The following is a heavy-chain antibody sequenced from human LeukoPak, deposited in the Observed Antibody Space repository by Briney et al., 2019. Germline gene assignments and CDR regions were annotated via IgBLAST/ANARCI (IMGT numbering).Heavy chain of an antibody. CDR1: GGSISSSSYY. Sequence: SETLSLTCTVSGGSISSSSYYRGWIRQPPGKGLEWIGSIYYSGSTYYNPSLKSRATISVDTSKNQFSLKLSSVTAADTAVYYCARAGGNCGGDCYFDYWGQGTLVTVSS. D-gene: IGHD2-21*02. J-gene: IGHJ4*02. CDR3: ARAGGNCGGDCYFDY. V-gene: IGHV4-39*07. CDR2: IYYSGST.